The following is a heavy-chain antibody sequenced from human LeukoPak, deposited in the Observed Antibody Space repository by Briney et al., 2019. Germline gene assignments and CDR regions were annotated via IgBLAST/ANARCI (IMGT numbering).Heavy chain of an antibody. V-gene: IGHV4-34*01. Sequence: SETLSLTCAVHGGSISGYSWSWITQSPGKALEWIGEIHHSGTTNYRPSLKSRVTISLDKSKSQFSLTLTSVTAADTAMYYCARQSGTVTPIDYWGQGTLVTVSS. CDR2: IHHSGTT. CDR3: ARQSGTVTPIDY. CDR1: GGSISGYS. J-gene: IGHJ4*02. D-gene: IGHD4-17*01.